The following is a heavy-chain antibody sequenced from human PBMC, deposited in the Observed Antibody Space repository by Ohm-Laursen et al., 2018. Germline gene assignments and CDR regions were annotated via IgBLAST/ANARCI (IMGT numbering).Heavy chain of an antibody. CDR2: ISGYNGNT. D-gene: IGHD3-10*01. J-gene: IGHJ4*02. V-gene: IGHV1-18*01. CDR1: GYTFTNYG. Sequence: VASVKVSCKASGYTFTNYGISWVRQAPGQGLEWMGWISGYNGNTKYAQRLQDRVTMTTDTSTSTACIEMRSLRSDDTAVYYCARIPNYGSGIYLANYFDFWGQGTLVTVSS. CDR3: ARIPNYGSGIYLANYFDF.